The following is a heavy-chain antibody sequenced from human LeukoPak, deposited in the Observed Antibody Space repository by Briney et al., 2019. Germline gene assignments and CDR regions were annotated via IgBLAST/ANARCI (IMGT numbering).Heavy chain of an antibody. D-gene: IGHD6-19*01. CDR1: GGSISSYY. Sequence: TSETLSLTCTVSGGSISSYYWSWIRQSPGEGLEWIGNIHYSGNTNHNPSLRSRVTISIDTSKNQFSLKLSSVTAADTAVYYCASGFSSVAGTGYFDYWGQGTLVTVSS. J-gene: IGHJ4*02. CDR3: ASGFSSVAGTGYFDY. V-gene: IGHV4-59*08. CDR2: IHYSGNT.